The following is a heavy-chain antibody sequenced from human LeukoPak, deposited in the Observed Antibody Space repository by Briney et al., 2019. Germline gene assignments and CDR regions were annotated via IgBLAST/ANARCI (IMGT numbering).Heavy chain of an antibody. D-gene: IGHD4/OR15-4a*01. CDR3: AKLGRAVLGQTFDY. Sequence: SGGSLRLSCAASGFTFSSYAMSWVRQAPGKGLEWVSAISGSDGSTYYADSVKGRFTISRDNSKNTLYLQMNSLRAEDTAVYYCAKLGRAVLGQTFDYWGQGTLVTVSS. J-gene: IGHJ4*02. CDR1: GFTFSSYA. CDR2: ISGSDGST. V-gene: IGHV3-23*01.